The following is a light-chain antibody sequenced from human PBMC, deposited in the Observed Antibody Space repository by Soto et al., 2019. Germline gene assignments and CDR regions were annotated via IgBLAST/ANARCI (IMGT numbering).Light chain of an antibody. CDR3: QQYGSSGT. J-gene: IGKJ1*01. Sequence: IQMTQSPSSLAASFGDMVTISLRASHGIGKALGWYQQKPGKPHKVLIYTASSLQSGVPSRFSGSGSGTDFTLTISRLEPEDFAVYYCQQYGSSGTFGQGTKVDIK. CDR1: HGIGKA. CDR2: TAS. V-gene: IGKV1-6*02.